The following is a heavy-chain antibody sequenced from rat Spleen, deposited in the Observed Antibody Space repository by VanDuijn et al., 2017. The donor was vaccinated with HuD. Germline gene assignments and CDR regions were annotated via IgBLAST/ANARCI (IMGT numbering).Heavy chain of an antibody. CDR3: AREATTVGFDY. V-gene: IGHV5-25*01. CDR1: GFTFSNSY. CDR2: ISTSGSRT. J-gene: IGHJ2*01. Sequence: EVQLVESGGGLVQPGRSLKLSCAASGFTFSNSYMAWVRQAPKKGLERVATISTSGSRTYYPDSVKGRFTISRDNAKSSLYLQMNSLKSEDTATYYCAREATTVGFDYWGQVVMVTVSS. D-gene: IGHD1-1*01.